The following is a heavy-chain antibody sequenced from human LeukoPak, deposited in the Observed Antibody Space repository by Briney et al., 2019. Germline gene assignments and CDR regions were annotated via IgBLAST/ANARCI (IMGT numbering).Heavy chain of an antibody. CDR2: ISGSGGST. CDR1: GFTFSSYA. J-gene: IGHJ5*02. V-gene: IGHV3-23*01. D-gene: IGHD2-2*02. Sequence: GGSLRLSCAASGFTFSSYAMSWVRQAPGKGLEWVSAISGSGGSTYYADSVKGRFTISRDNSKNTLYLQMNSLRAEDTAVYYCAKDRIVVVPAAIDWFDPWGQGTLVTVSS. CDR3: AKDRIVVVPAAIDWFDP.